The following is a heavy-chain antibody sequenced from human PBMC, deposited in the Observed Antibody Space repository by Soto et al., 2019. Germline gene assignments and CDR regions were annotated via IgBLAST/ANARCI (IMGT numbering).Heavy chain of an antibody. D-gene: IGHD3-16*01. CDR3: ARVLFGGSNWFDP. CDR1: GGAISSNY. J-gene: IGHJ5*02. CDR2: IYYSGST. Sequence: SETLSLTCTVSGGAISSNYWSWIRQPPGKGLEWIGYIYYSGSTNYNPSLKSRVTISVDTSKNQFSLKLSSVTAADTAVYYCARVLFGGSNWFDPWGQGTLVTVSS. V-gene: IGHV4-59*01.